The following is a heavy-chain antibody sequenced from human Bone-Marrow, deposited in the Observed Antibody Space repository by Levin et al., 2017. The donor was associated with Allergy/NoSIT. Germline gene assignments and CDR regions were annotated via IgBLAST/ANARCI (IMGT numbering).Heavy chain of an antibody. CDR3: AKESPGYYFDY. CDR1: GFTFSSYG. CDR2: ISYDGSNK. Sequence: LSLTCAASGFTFSSYGMHWVRQAPGKGLEWVAVISYDGSNKYYADSVKGRFTISRDNSKNTLYLQMNSLRAEDTAVYYCAKESPGYYFDYWGQGTLVTVSS. J-gene: IGHJ4*02. D-gene: IGHD3-10*01. V-gene: IGHV3-30*18.